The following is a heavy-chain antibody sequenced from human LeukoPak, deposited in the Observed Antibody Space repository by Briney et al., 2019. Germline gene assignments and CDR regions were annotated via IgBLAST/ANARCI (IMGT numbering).Heavy chain of an antibody. J-gene: IGHJ5*02. Sequence: PSETLSLTCTVSGGSISSSTYYWGWIRQPPGKGLEWIGSIYHSGSTNYNPSLKSRVTISVDKSKNQFSLKLSSVTAADTAVYYCARTTMVRGVIITDTFDPWGQGTLVTVSS. CDR1: GGSISSSTYY. CDR2: IYHSGST. D-gene: IGHD3-10*01. V-gene: IGHV4-39*07. CDR3: ARTTMVRGVIITDTFDP.